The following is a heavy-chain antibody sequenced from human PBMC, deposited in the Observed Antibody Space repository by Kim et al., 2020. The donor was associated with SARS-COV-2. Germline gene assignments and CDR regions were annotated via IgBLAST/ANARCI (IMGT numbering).Heavy chain of an antibody. CDR1: GFTFSSYG. CDR3: AKGHSSGWYFFDY. CDR2: ISYDGSNK. V-gene: IGHV3-30*18. Sequence: GGSLRLSCAASGFTFSSYGMHWVRQAPGKGLEWVAVISYDGSNKYYADSVKGRFTISRDNSKNTLYLQMNSLRAEDTAVYYCAKGHSSGWYFFDYWGQGTLVTVSS. J-gene: IGHJ4*02. D-gene: IGHD6-19*01.